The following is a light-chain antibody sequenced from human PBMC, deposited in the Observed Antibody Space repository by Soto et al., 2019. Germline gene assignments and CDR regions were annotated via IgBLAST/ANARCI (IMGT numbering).Light chain of an antibody. CDR1: QSVSST. CDR2: GAS. V-gene: IGKV3-15*01. CDR3: QQYNAWPLT. Sequence: EVVMTQSPATLSVSPGERATLSCKASQSVSSTIAWYQQNPGQAPRLLIYGASTRAAGIPARFSGSGSGTEFTLTISSLQSEDFAVYYCQQYNAWPLTFGGGTKVEIK. J-gene: IGKJ4*01.